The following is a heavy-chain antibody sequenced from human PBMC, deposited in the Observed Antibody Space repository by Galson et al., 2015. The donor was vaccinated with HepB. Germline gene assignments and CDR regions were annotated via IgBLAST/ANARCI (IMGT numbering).Heavy chain of an antibody. V-gene: IGHV4-59*01. CDR3: ARVPATIKGIYYYYYGMDV. D-gene: IGHD5-12*01. CDR1: GVSISRYY. J-gene: IGHJ6*02. CDR2: IYYNGST. Sequence: ETLSLTCTASGVSISRYYWSWIRQPPGKGLEWIGYIYYNGSTNYNPSLKSRVTISVDTSKNQFSLKLSSVTAADTAVYYCARVPATIKGIYYYYYGMDVWGQGTTVTVSS.